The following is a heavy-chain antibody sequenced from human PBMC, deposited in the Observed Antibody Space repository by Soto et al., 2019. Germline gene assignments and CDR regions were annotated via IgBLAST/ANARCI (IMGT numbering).Heavy chain of an antibody. CDR3: ARDYGGWLVRPRDDAFDI. D-gene: IGHD6-19*01. J-gene: IGHJ3*02. CDR1: GFTFSSYW. V-gene: IGHV3-7*01. Sequence: PGGSLRLSCAASGFTFSSYWMSWVRQAPGKGLEWVANIKQDGSEKYYVDSVKGRFTISRDNAKNSLYLQMNSLRAEDTAVYYCARDYGGWLVRPRDDAFDIWGQGTMVTVSS. CDR2: IKQDGSEK.